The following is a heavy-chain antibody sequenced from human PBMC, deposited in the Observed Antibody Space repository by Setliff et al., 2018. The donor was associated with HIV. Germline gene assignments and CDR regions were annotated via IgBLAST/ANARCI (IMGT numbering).Heavy chain of an antibody. Sequence: ASVKVSCKASGGTFSSYAISWLRQAPGQGLVWMGGIIPIFGTANYAQKFQGRVTITTDESTSTAYMELSSLRSEDTAVYYCARGTAMVTTDAFDIWGQGTMVTVSS. J-gene: IGHJ3*02. CDR2: IIPIFGTA. D-gene: IGHD5-18*01. V-gene: IGHV1-69*05. CDR3: ARGTAMVTTDAFDI. CDR1: GGTFSSYA.